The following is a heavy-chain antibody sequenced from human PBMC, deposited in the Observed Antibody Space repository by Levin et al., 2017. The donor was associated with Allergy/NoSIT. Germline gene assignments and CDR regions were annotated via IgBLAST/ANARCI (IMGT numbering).Heavy chain of an antibody. CDR1: GFTFSSYE. D-gene: IGHD3-3*01. V-gene: IGHV3-48*03. J-gene: IGHJ4*02. Sequence: RTGGSLRLSCAASGFTFSSYEMNWVRRAPGKGLEWVSYISSTGSTIYSADSVKGRFTISRDNAKNSLYLHMNSLRAEDTAVYYCARQLGNFWSGYNYFDYWGQGTLVTVSS. CDR2: ISSTGSTI. CDR3: ARQLGNFWSGYNYFDY.